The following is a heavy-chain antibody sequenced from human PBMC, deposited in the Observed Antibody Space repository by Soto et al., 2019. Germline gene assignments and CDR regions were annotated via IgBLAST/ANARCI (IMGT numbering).Heavy chain of an antibody. D-gene: IGHD6-13*01. Sequence: PGGSLRLSCAASGFTFSSYGMHWVRQAPGKGLEWVAVISYDGSNKYYADSVKGRFTISSDNSKNTLNLQMNSLRAEDTAVYYCAKSWYSSSWGAFDIWGQGTMVTVSS. CDR2: ISYDGSNK. J-gene: IGHJ3*02. CDR1: GFTFSSYG. CDR3: AKSWYSSSWGAFDI. V-gene: IGHV3-30*18.